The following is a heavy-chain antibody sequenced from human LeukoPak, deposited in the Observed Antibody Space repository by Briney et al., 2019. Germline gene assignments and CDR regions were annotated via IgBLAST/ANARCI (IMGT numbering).Heavy chain of an antibody. CDR3: ARISRIAVASFDF. D-gene: IGHD6-19*01. J-gene: IGHJ4*02. CDR1: GFTFSSYE. Sequence: PGGSLRLSCAASGFTFSSYEMNWVRQAPGRGLEGVSYIYSGDTTIYYADSVRGRFTISRENAKNTLYLQMNSLRAEDTAVYYCARISRIAVASFDFWGQGTLVTVSS. CDR2: IYSGDTTI. V-gene: IGHV3-48*03.